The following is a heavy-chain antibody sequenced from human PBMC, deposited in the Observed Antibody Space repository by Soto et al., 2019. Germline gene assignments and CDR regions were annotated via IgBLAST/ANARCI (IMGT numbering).Heavy chain of an antibody. Sequence: QVQLVESGGGVVQPGRSLRLSCAASGFTFSSYGMHWVRQAPGKGLEWVAGITYDGSNKYYAECVKGRFTISRDNSKNTLYLQMNSLRAEDTAVYYCAEAGDFWTGDVWGKGTTVTVSS. J-gene: IGHJ6*04. CDR3: AEAGDFWTGDV. CDR1: GFTFSSYG. D-gene: IGHD3-3*01. CDR2: ITYDGSNK. V-gene: IGHV3-30*18.